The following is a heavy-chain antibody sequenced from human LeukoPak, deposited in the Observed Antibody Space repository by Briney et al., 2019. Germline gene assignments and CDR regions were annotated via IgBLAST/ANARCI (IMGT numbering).Heavy chain of an antibody. D-gene: IGHD3-3*01. CDR2: NYYSGST. CDR1: GGSISGFY. V-gene: IGHV4-59*01. CDR3: ARVTTYYDFWSGYYSATSFDY. J-gene: IGHJ4*02. Sequence: SETLSLTCTLSGGSISGFYWSWIRQPPGKGLEWIGYNYYSGSTNYNPSLKGRVTISVDTSKNQFSLKLSSVTAADTAMYYCARVTTYYDFWSGYYSATSFDYWGQGTLVTVSS.